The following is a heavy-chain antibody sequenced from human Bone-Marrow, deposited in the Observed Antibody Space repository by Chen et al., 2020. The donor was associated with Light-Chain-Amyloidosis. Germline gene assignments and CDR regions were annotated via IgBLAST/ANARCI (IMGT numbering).Heavy chain of an antibody. V-gene: IGHV3-23*04. CDR3: AKDISYDDILPGYPADAFDI. CDR2: ISGSGSSR. J-gene: IGHJ3*02. Sequence: EVQLVESGGGLLQRGGSLRLSCAASGFAFSSYAMSWVRHAPGKGLEWVSTISGSGSSRYSGASVKGRLTISRDNSKHALFLQMNSLRAEDTAVYYCAKDISYDDILPGYPADAFDIWGQGTMVTVSS. CDR1: GFAFSSYA. D-gene: IGHD3-9*01.